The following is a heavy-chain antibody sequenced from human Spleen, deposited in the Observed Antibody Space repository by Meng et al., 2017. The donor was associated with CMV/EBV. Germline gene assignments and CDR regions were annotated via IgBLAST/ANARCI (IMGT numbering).Heavy chain of an antibody. CDR1: GFTFSSYG. V-gene: IGHV3-30*02. CDR2: IRYDGSNK. D-gene: IGHD3-22*01. Sequence: QVQLVXXXXXXVQXGXXXRLSXXASGFTFSSYGMHWVRQAPGKGLEWVAFIRYDGSNKYYADSVKGRFTISRDNSKNTLYLQMNSLRAEDTAVYYCAKDRLSWDSSGYYSHWGQGTLVTVSS. CDR3: AKDRLSWDSSGYYSH. J-gene: IGHJ4*02.